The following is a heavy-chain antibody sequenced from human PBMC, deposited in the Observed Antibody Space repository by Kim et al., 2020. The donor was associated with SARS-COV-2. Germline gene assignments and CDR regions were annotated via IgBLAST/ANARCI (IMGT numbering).Heavy chain of an antibody. V-gene: IGHV3-48*03. CDR3: ARWPPGTYYYDSSGYYDYYYGMDV. CDR2: ISSSGSTI. Sequence: GGSLRLSCAASGFTFSSYEMNWVRQAPGKGLEWVSYISSSGSTIYYADSVKGRFTISRDNAKNSLYLQMNSLRAEDTAVYYCARWPPGTYYYDSSGYYDYYYGMDVWGQGTTVTVSS. J-gene: IGHJ6*02. D-gene: IGHD3-22*01. CDR1: GFTFSSYE.